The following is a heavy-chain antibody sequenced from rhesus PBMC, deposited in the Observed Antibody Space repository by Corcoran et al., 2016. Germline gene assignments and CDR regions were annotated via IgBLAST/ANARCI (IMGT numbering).Heavy chain of an antibody. V-gene: IGHV4-73*01. CDR1: GGSISGYY. J-gene: IGHJ5-1*01. CDR3: ARHRWNRFDV. Sequence: QVKLQQWGEGLVKPSETLSLTCAVYGGSISGYYWSWIRQPPGKGLEWIGNIDGNSASPNYNPSFNNRVTISKDTSKTQFSLKLSSVTAADTAVYYCARHRWNRFDVWGPGVLVTVSS. CDR2: IDGNSASP.